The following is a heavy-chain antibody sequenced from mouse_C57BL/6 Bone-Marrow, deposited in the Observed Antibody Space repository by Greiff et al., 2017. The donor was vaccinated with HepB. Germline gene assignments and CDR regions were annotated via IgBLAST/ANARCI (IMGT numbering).Heavy chain of an antibody. V-gene: IGHV5-17*01. CDR3: ARAYYSTDWYFDV. CDR2: ISSGSSTI. D-gene: IGHD2-5*01. CDR1: GFTFSDYG. Sequence: EVHLVESGGGLVKPGGSLKLSCAASGFTFSDYGMHWVRQAPEKGLEWVAYISSGSSTIYYADTVKGRFTISRDNAKNTLFLQMTSLRSEDTAMYYCARAYYSTDWYFDVWGTGTTVTVSS. J-gene: IGHJ1*03.